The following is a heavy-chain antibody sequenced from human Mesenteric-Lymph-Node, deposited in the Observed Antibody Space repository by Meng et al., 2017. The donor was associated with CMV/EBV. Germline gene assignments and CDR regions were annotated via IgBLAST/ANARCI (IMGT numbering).Heavy chain of an antibody. CDR2: IWSSSSKI. CDR3: ARRNMIFGVAPGRFDP. V-gene: IGHV3-21*04. CDR1: GFICRSYS. J-gene: IGHJ5*02. Sequence: GFICRSYSMIRVSQDAGRGLEWVSSIWSSSSKIYYAESVKNRCTISRDNAKNTLVLQMNSLRAEDTAFYYCARRNMIFGVAPGRFDPWGQGTLVTVSS. D-gene: IGHD3-3*01.